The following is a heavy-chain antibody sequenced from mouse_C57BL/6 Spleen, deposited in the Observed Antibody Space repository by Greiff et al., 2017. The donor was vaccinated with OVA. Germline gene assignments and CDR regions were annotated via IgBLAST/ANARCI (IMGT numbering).Heavy chain of an antibody. D-gene: IGHD4-1*01. CDR3: TGRLGYYVDY. Sequence: EVKLMESGGGLVQPGGSMKLSCVASGFTFSNYWMNWVRQSPEKGLEWVAQIRLKSDNYATHYAESVKGRFTISRYDSKSSVYLQMNNLRAEDTGIYYCTGRLGYYVDYWGQGTTLTVSS. CDR2: IRLKSDNYAT. J-gene: IGHJ2*01. CDR1: GFTFSNYW. V-gene: IGHV6-3*01.